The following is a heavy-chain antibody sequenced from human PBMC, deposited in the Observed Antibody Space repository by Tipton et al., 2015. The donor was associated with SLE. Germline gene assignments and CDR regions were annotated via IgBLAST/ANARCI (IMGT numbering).Heavy chain of an antibody. J-gene: IGHJ3*02. V-gene: IGHV4-39*07. Sequence: TLSLTCTVSGGSISSSSYYWGWIRQPPGKGLEWIGSIYYCGSTYYNPSLKSRVTISVDTSKNQFSLKLSSVTAADTAVYYCAREGTTRKDAFDIWGQGTMVTVSS. CDR1: GGSISSSSYY. CDR3: AREGTTRKDAFDI. D-gene: IGHD1-1*01. CDR2: IYYCGST.